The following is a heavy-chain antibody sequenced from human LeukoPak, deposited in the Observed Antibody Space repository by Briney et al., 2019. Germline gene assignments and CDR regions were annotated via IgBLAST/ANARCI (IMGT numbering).Heavy chain of an antibody. Sequence: GASVKVSCKASGYTFTSYGISWVRQAPGQGLEWMGWMSAYNGNTNNAQKLQGRVTMTTDTSTSTAYMELGSLRSDDTAVYYCARDWYRIAAGGGGYYFDYWGQGTLVTVSS. CDR1: GYTFTSYG. V-gene: IGHV1-18*01. J-gene: IGHJ4*02. CDR2: MSAYNGNT. CDR3: ARDWYRIAAGGGGYYFDY. D-gene: IGHD6-13*01.